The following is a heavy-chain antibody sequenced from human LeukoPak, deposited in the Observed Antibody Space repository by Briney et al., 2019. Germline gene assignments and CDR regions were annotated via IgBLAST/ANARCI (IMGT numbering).Heavy chain of an antibody. V-gene: IGHV1-2*02. CDR2: INPNSGGT. D-gene: IGHD5-18*01. Sequence: ASVKVSCKASGYTFTGYSIHWVRQAPGQGLEWMGWINPNSGGTNYARKFQGRVTMTRDTSISTAYMELSRLRPDDTAVYYCARGKVSSGIQVWLPSYWGQGTLVTVSS. CDR3: ARGKVSSGIQVWLPSY. CDR1: GYTFTGYS. J-gene: IGHJ4*02.